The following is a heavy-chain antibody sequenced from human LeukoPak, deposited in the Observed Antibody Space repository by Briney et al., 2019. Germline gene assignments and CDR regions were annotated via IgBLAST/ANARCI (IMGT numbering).Heavy chain of an antibody. J-gene: IGHJ5*02. CDR2: IKQDGSEK. CDR3: ARGGTELVIPTS. V-gene: IGHV3-7*01. D-gene: IGHD3-9*01. CDR1: GFTLSSYW. Sequence: GGSLRLSCAASGFTLSSYWMSWVRQAPEKGLEWVANIKQDGSEKYYLDSVKGRFTISRDNAKNLLYLQMNSLRTEDTALYYCARGGTELVIPTSWGQGTLVTVSS.